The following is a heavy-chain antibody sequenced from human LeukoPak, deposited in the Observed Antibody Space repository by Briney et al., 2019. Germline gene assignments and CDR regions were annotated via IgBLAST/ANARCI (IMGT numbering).Heavy chain of an antibody. Sequence: GGSLRLSCAASGFTFSSYWMSWVRQAPGKGREWAANIKQDGSEKYYVDSVKGRFTISRDNAKNSLYLQMNSLRAEDTAVYYCARRLRGSPVDYWGQGTLVTVSS. CDR1: GFTFSSYW. D-gene: IGHD5-12*01. V-gene: IGHV3-7*01. CDR2: IKQDGSEK. J-gene: IGHJ4*02. CDR3: ARRLRGSPVDY.